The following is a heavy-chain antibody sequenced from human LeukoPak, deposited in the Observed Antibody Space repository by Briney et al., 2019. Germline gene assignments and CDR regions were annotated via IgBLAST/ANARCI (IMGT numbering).Heavy chain of an antibody. J-gene: IGHJ4*02. V-gene: IGHV4-61*02. CDR1: GGSISSGSYY. Sequence: SQTPSLTCTVSGGSISSGSYYWSWIRQPAGKGLEWIGRIYTSGSTNYNPSLKSRVTISVDTSKNQFSLKLSSVTAADTAVYYCARFVAVAGLFDYWGQGTLVTVSS. D-gene: IGHD6-19*01. CDR3: ARFVAVAGLFDY. CDR2: IYTSGST.